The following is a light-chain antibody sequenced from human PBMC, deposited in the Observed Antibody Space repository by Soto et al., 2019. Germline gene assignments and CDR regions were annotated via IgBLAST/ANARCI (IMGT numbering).Light chain of an antibody. CDR3: QQYGSSGT. CDR1: QSVSSNY. Sequence: EIVLTQSPGTLSLSPGERATLSFRASQSVSSNYLAWHQQKPGQAPRLLIYDASNRATGIPDRFSGSGSGTDFTLTISRLEPEDFAVYYCQQYGSSGTCGQGTKGDIK. CDR2: DAS. J-gene: IGKJ1*01. V-gene: IGKV3-20*01.